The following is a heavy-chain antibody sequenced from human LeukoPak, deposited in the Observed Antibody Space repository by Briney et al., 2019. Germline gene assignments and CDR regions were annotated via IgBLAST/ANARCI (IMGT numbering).Heavy chain of an antibody. D-gene: IGHD3-10*01. CDR1: GFTFSSYE. V-gene: IGHV3-48*03. Sequence: PGGSLRLSCAASGFTFSSYEMNWVRQAPGKGLEWVSYISSSGSTIYYADSVKGRFTISRDNAKNSLYLQMNSLRAEDTAVYYCARDGSGSYYYYMDVWGKGTTVTISS. CDR3: ARDGSGSYYYYMDV. J-gene: IGHJ6*03. CDR2: ISSSGSTI.